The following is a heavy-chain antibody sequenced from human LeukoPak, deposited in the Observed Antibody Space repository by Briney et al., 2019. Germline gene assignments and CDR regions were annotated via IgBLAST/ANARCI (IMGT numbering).Heavy chain of an antibody. CDR2: INPKSGGT. D-gene: IGHD5-12*01. CDR3: ARLWNTGYIIYFDS. Sequence: GSVKVSCKASGYTFTGYYMHWVRQAPGQGLEWMGWINPKSGGTNFAQTFRGRVTITRDTSISTAFMDLSRLTSDDTAVYYCARLWNTGYIIYFDSLGQGALVTVSS. J-gene: IGHJ4*02. V-gene: IGHV1-2*02. CDR1: GYTFTGYY.